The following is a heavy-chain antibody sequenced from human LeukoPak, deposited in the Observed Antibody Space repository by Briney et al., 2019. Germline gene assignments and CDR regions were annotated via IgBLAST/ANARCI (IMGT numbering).Heavy chain of an antibody. CDR1: GYSFTGYY. D-gene: IGHD1-1*01. V-gene: IGHV1-2*02. J-gene: IGHJ4*02. Sequence: GASVKVSSKPSGYSFTGYYIHWVRQAPGQGLEWMGGINPNSGGTNSAQKFQGRVTMTRDTSISTAYMELSRLRSDDTAVYYCARDRELDYWGQGTLVTVSS. CDR2: INPNSGGT. CDR3: ARDRELDY.